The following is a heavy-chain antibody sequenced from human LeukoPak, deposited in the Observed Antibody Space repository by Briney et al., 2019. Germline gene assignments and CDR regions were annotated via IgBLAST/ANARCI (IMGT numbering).Heavy chain of an antibody. J-gene: IGHJ4*02. V-gene: IGHV3-21*06. CDR1: TFTLSSYN. Sequence: GGSLRLSCAASTFTLSSYNMNWVRQAPGKGLEWVSSISYSGSYIYYRDSVKGRFTISRDSAENSVYLQMDSLRAEDTAVYYCARDSGPADYVWGSYRDPFDYWGQGTLVTVSS. CDR2: ISYSGSYI. D-gene: IGHD3-16*02. CDR3: ARDSGPADYVWGSYRDPFDY.